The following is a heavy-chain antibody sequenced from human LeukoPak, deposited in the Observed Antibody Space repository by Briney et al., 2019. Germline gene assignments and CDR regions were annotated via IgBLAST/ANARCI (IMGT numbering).Heavy chain of an antibody. D-gene: IGHD3-3*01. CDR2: ISSSSSYI. V-gene: IGHV3-21*01. CDR3: ARVGFGVVIGFDY. CDR1: GFTFSSYS. Sequence: GRSLRLSCAASGFTFSSYSMNWVRQAPGKGLEWVSSISSSSSYIYYADSVKGRFTISRDNAKNSLYLQMNSLRAEDTAVYYCARVGFGVVIGFDYWGQGTLVTVSS. J-gene: IGHJ4*02.